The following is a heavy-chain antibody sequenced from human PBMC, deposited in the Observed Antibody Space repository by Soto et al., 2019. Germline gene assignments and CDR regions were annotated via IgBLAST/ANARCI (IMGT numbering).Heavy chain of an antibody. D-gene: IGHD3-9*01. CDR2: IYYSGST. CDR3: ARLEFYDILPSYYWFDP. V-gene: IGHV4-59*01. Sequence: SETLSLTCTVSGGSISSYYWSWIRQPPGKGLEWIGYIYYSGSTNYNPSLKSRVTISVDTPKNQFSLKPSSVTASDSDVYYCARLEFYDILPSYYWFDPWGQGTLFTASS. J-gene: IGHJ5*02. CDR1: GGSISSYY.